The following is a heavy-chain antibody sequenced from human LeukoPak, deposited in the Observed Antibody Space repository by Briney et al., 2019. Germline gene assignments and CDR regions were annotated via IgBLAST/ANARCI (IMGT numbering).Heavy chain of an antibody. Sequence: GSLRLSCAASGFTISSNYMSWVRQAPGKGLEWVSLISSSDSTYFADSVKGRFTISRDNSKNTLYLQMNSLRAEDTAVYYCARDRSGNSWFDYWGQGTLVTVSS. CDR2: ISSSDST. D-gene: IGHD4-23*01. V-gene: IGHV3-66*01. J-gene: IGHJ4*02. CDR3: ARDRSGNSWFDY. CDR1: GFTISSNY.